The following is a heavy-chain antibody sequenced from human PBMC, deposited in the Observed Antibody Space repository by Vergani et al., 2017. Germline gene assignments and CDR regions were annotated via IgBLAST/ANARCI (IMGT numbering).Heavy chain of an antibody. CDR1: GGTFSSYA. CDR3: AGAGSPSAGYSSSWPSDWFDP. Sequence: QVQLVQSGAEVKKPGSSVKVSCKASGGTFSSYAISWVRQAPGQGLEWMGGIIPIFGTANYAQKFQGRVTITADESTSTAYMELSSLRSEDTAVYYCAGAGSPSAGYSSSWPSDWFDPWGQGTLVTVSS. D-gene: IGHD6-13*01. J-gene: IGHJ5*02. V-gene: IGHV1-69*12. CDR2: IIPIFGTA.